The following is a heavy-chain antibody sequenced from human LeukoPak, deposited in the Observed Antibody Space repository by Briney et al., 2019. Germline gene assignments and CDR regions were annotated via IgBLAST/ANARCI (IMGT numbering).Heavy chain of an antibody. CDR1: GGSLSGYY. CDR3: ARHKYSYGFDY. J-gene: IGHJ4*02. Sequence: SETLSLTCAVYGGSLSGYYWSWIRQPPGKGLEWIGEINHSGSTNYNPSLKSRVTISVDPSKNQFSLKLSSVTAADTAVYYCARHKYSYGFDYWGQGTLVTVSS. D-gene: IGHD5-18*01. V-gene: IGHV4-34*01. CDR2: INHSGST.